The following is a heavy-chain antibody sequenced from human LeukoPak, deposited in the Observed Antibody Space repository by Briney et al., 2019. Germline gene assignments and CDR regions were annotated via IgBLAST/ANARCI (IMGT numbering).Heavy chain of an antibody. J-gene: IGHJ5*02. CDR3: TTGGYDRPPT. Sequence: GGSLRLSCAASGFTFSNAWMSWVRQAPGKGLEWVGRIKSKPDGGTTDYAAPVKGRFTISRDDSKNTLYLQMNSLKTEDTAVYYCTTGGYDRPPTWGQGTLVTVSS. CDR2: IKSKPDGGTT. CDR1: GFTFSNAW. V-gene: IGHV3-15*01. D-gene: IGHD3-22*01.